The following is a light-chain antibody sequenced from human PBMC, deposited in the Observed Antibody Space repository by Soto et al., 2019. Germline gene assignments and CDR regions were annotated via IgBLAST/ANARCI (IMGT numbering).Light chain of an antibody. Sequence: QAVVTQETSLSVSPGGTVTLTCASTTGAVTSGNFPYWFQQKPGKAPRTLIYETSNKHSWTPARFSGSLLGGKAALTLSGAQPEDEAEYYCLLSFSGPLVFGGGTKVTVL. CDR1: TGAVTSGNF. CDR3: LLSFSGPLV. V-gene: IGLV7-46*01. CDR2: ETS. J-gene: IGLJ3*02.